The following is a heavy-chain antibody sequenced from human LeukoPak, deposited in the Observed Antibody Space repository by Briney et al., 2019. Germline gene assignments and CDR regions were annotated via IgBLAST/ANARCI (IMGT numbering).Heavy chain of an antibody. J-gene: IGHJ4*02. D-gene: IGHD5-24*01. CDR2: IYSGGST. Sequence: GGSLRLSCAASGFTVSSNYMSWVRQAPGKGLEWVSVIYSGGSTYYADSVRGRFTISRDNSKNTLYLQTNSLRAEDTAVYYCAIGRDGYNYYWGQGTLVTVSS. CDR3: AIGRDGYNYY. V-gene: IGHV3-53*01. CDR1: GFTVSSNY.